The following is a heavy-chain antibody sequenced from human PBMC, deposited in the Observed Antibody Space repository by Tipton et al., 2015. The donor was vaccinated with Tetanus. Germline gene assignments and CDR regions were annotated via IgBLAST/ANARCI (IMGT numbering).Heavy chain of an antibody. CDR3: AREPAATGTSLFDY. CDR1: GGSISSYY. J-gene: IGHJ4*02. Sequence: TLSLTCAVSGGSISSYYWSWIRQPPGKGLEWIGYIYYSGSTNYNPSLKSRVTISVDTSKNQFSLRLGSVTAADTAMYYCAREPAATGTSLFDYWGQGALVTVSS. CDR2: IYYSGST. V-gene: IGHV4-59*12. D-gene: IGHD6-13*01.